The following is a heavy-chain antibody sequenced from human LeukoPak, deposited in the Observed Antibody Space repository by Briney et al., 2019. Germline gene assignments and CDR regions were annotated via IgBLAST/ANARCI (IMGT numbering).Heavy chain of an antibody. CDR1: GGSFSGYY. V-gene: IGHV4-34*01. J-gene: IGHJ4*02. D-gene: IGHD4-17*01. CDR2: INHSGST. CDR3: ARGPTTVTTEYFDY. Sequence: ETLSLTCAVYGGSFSGYYWSWIRQPPGKGLEWIGEINHSGSTNYNPSLKSRVTISVDTSKNQFSLKLSSVTAADTAVYYCARGPTTVTTEYFDYWGQGTLVTVSS.